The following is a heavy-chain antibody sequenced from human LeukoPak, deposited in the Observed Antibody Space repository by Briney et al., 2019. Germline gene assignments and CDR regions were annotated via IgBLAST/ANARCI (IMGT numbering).Heavy chain of an antibody. D-gene: IGHD4-17*01. CDR1: GGSFSGYY. CDR3: ARFRITVTTEPNVFDY. CDR2: INHSGST. V-gene: IGHV4-34*01. J-gene: IGHJ4*02. Sequence: PSETLSLTCAVYGGSFSGYYWSWIRQPPGKGLEWIGEINHSGSTNYNPSLKSRVTISVDTSKNQFSLKLSSVTAADTAVYYCARFRITVTTEPNVFDYWGQGTLVTVSS.